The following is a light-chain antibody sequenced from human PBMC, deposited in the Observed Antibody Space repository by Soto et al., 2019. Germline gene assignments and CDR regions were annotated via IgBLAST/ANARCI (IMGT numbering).Light chain of an antibody. J-gene: IGLJ3*02. CDR2: RNN. V-gene: IGLV1-47*01. Sequence: QSVLTQPPSASGTPGQTVTISCSGSSSNIGSNYVCWYQQLPGTAPKLLIYRNNQRPSGVPDRFSGSKSGTSASLAISGLRSEDEADYHCATWDDSLSGRGVFGGGTKLTVL. CDR1: SSNIGSNY. CDR3: ATWDDSLSGRGV.